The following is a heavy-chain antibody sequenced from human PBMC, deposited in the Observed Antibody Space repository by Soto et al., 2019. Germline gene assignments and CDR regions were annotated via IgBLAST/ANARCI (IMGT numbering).Heavy chain of an antibody. J-gene: IGHJ3*02. D-gene: IGHD1-26*01. Sequence: GRSLRLSCAASGFPFDDYSMNWVRQVPGKGLEWVSLISWDGADTYYADSVKGRFTVSRDNSKNSLYLHMNSLTTEDTALYSCPKFGCGGSYSERHLSDIRGQRSMVTVSS. CDR1: GFPFDDYS. CDR3: PKFGCGGSYSERHLSDI. CDR2: ISWDGADT. V-gene: IGHV3-43*01.